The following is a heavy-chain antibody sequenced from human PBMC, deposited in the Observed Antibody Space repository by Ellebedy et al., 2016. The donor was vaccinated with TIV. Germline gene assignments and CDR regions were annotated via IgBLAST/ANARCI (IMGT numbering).Heavy chain of an antibody. V-gene: IGHV4-31*03. J-gene: IGHJ2*01. CDR2: IYFGGNT. CDR1: GGSISSNDYY. D-gene: IGHD3-22*01. Sequence: MPSETLSLTCTVSGGSISSNDYYWNWIRQHPGKGLEWIGYIYFGGNTYYNPSLQIRVTISMDTAKNQFSLDWNSVTAADTAVYYCARDLNYYDSRGYSTSCGYFDLWGRGALVTVSS. CDR3: ARDLNYYDSRGYSTSCGYFDL.